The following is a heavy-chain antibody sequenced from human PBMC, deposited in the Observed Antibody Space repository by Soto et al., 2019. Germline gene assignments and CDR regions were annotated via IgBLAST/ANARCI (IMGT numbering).Heavy chain of an antibody. J-gene: IGHJ4*02. D-gene: IGHD2-15*01. CDR3: AADMEVVVAAC. V-gene: IGHV1-58*01. CDR1: GFTFTSSA. CDR2: IVVGSGNT. Sequence: SVKVSCKASGFTFTSSAVQWVRQARGQRLEWIGWIVVGSGNTNYAQKFQERVTITRDMSTSTAYMELSSLRSEGTAVYYCAADMEVVVAACWGQGTLVTVSS.